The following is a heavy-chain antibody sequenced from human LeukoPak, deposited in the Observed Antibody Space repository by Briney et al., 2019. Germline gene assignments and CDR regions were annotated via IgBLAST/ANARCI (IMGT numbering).Heavy chain of an antibody. D-gene: IGHD3-3*01. CDR3: AKLEYLA. CDR2: FSDSART. Sequence: GGSLRLSCAASGFIFSNSAMSWVRQAPGKGLEWVSSFSDSARTYYAASVKGRFTISRDISKNTLYLQMNNLRAEDTAIYYCAKLEYLAGGQGTLVTVSS. CDR1: GFIFSNSA. V-gene: IGHV3-23*01. J-gene: IGHJ4*02.